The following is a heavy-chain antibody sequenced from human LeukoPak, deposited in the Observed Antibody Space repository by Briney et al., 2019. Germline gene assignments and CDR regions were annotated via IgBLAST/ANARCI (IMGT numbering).Heavy chain of an antibody. CDR1: GFTFSTYG. CDR2: IRYDGSNK. V-gene: IGHV3-30*02. Sequence: GGSLRLSCAASGFTFSTYGMHWVRQAPGKGLEWVAFIRYDGSNKYYGDSVKGRFTISRDNSKNTLYLQMNSLRAEDTAVYYCAKNGHGSGSYYPRTKYYFDYWGQGTLVTVSS. D-gene: IGHD3-10*01. J-gene: IGHJ4*02. CDR3: AKNGHGSGSYYPRTKYYFDY.